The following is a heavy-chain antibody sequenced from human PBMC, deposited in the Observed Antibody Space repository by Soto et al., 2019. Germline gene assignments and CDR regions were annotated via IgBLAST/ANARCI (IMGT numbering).Heavy chain of an antibody. D-gene: IGHD2-2*01. V-gene: IGHV4-34*01. J-gene: IGHJ6*03. CDR1: GGSFSGYY. CDR2: INHSGST. Sequence: AETLSLTCAVYGGSFSGYYWSWIRQPPGKGLEWIGEINHSGSTNYNPSLKSRVTISVDTSKNQFSLKLSSVTAADTAVYYCARGGYCSSTSCLRTYYYYYYMDVWGKGTTVTVSS. CDR3: ARGGYCSSTSCLRTYYYYYYMDV.